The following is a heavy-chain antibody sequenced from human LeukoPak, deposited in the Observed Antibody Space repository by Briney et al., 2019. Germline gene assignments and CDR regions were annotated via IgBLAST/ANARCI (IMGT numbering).Heavy chain of an antibody. CDR2: ISSSSSYI. V-gene: IGHV3-21*01. D-gene: IGHD3-10*01. J-gene: IGHJ4*02. CDR1: GFTFSSYS. CDR3: ARALDYYYGSGSLDY. Sequence: GGSLRLSCAASGFTFSSYSMTWVRQAPGKGLEWVSSISSSSSYIYYADSVKGRFTISRDNAKNSLYLQMNSLSAEDTAVYYCARALDYYYGSGSLDYWGQGTLVTVSS.